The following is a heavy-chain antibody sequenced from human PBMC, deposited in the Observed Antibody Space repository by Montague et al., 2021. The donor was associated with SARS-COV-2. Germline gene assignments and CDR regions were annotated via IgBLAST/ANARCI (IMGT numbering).Heavy chain of an antibody. V-gene: IGHV6-1*01. Sequence: CAISGDSVSSKSAAWNWIRQAPSRGLEWLGRTYYRSKWYTDYAVSVRSRITVNSDTSKNQVSLHLTSVTPDDTAVYFCARDLGISLSTGRVDAFDVWGQGTMGTDS. CDR2: TYYRSKWYT. CDR1: GDSVSSKSAA. J-gene: IGHJ3*01. CDR3: ARDLGISLSTGRVDAFDV. D-gene: IGHD5/OR15-5a*01.